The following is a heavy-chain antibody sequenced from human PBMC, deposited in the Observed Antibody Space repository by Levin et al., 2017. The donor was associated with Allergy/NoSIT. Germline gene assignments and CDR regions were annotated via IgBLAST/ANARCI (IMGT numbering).Heavy chain of an antibody. V-gene: IGHV1-2*02. CDR1: GYTFTGYY. CDR2: INPNSGGT. Sequence: ASVKVSCKASGYTFTGYYMHWVRQAPGQGLEWMGWINPNSGGTNYAQKFQGRVTMTRDTSISTAYMELSRLRSDDTAVYYCARDSPPTVTTDYYYYGMDVWGQGTTVTVSS. D-gene: IGHD4-17*01. J-gene: IGHJ6*02. CDR3: ARDSPPTVTTDYYYYGMDV.